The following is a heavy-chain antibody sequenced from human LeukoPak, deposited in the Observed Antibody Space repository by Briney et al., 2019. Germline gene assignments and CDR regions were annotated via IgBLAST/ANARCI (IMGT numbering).Heavy chain of an antibody. D-gene: IGHD3-10*01. CDR3: AREPYGSGTRIDDY. Sequence: GASVKVSCKASGGTFSSYAISWVRQAPGQGLEWMGRIIPIFGIANYAQKFQGRVTITADKSTSTAYMELSSLRSEDTAVYYCAREPYGSGTRIDDYWGQGTLVTVSS. CDR2: IIPIFGIA. V-gene: IGHV1-69*04. J-gene: IGHJ4*02. CDR1: GGTFSSYA.